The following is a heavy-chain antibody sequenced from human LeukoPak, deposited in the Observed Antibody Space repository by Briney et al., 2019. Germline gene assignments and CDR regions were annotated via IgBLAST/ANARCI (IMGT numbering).Heavy chain of an antibody. CDR3: ARHRSGGSQDDAFDI. CDR1: GFTFSNYW. CDR2: IKQDGSEK. J-gene: IGHJ3*02. D-gene: IGHD2-15*01. V-gene: IGHV3-7*01. Sequence: GGSLRLSCAASGFTFSNYWMNWVLQAPGKGLEWVADIKQDGSEKYYVDSVKGRFTISRQNAKNSLFLQMNSLRVEDTAVYYCARHRSGGSQDDAFDIWGQGTMVTVSS.